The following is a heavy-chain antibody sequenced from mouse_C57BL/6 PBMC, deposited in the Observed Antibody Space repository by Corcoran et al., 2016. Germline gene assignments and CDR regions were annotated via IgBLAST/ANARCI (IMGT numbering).Heavy chain of an antibody. Sequence: EVQLQQSGPVLVKPGASVKMSCKASGYTFTDYYMNWVKQSHGKSLEWIGVINPYNGGTSYNQKFKGKATLTVDKSSSTAYMELNSLTSEDSAVYYCARLGYYGSEAWFAYWGQGTLVTVSA. CDR3: ARLGYYGSEAWFAY. V-gene: IGHV1-19*01. D-gene: IGHD1-1*01. CDR1: GYTFTDYY. CDR2: INPYNGGT. J-gene: IGHJ3*01.